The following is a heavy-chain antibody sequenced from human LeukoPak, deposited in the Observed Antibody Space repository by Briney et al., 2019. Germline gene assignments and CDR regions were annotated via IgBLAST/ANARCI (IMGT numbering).Heavy chain of an antibody. D-gene: IGHD7-27*01. CDR1: GFTFSSYG. J-gene: IGHJ4*02. CDR2: ISYDGSNK. CDR3: AKELGTPFDY. Sequence: GTSLRLSCAASGFTFSSYGMHWVRQAPGKGLEWVAVISYDGSNKYYADSVKGRFTISRDNSKNTLYLQMNSLRAEDTAVYYCAKELGTPFDYWGQGTLVTVSS. V-gene: IGHV3-30*18.